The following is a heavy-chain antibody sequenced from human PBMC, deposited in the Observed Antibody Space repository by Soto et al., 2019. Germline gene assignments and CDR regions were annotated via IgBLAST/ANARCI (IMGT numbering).Heavy chain of an antibody. CDR1: GFTFSSYS. V-gene: IGHV3-21*01. CDR3: ARDPIIAMVRGVINWFDP. J-gene: IGHJ5*02. D-gene: IGHD3-10*01. Sequence: PGGSLRLSCAASGFTFSSYSMNWVRQAPGKGLEWVSSISRSSSYMYYADSVKGRFTISRDNAKNSLYLQMNSLRAEDTAVYYCARDPIIAMVRGVINWFDPWGQGTLVTVSS. CDR2: ISRSSSYM.